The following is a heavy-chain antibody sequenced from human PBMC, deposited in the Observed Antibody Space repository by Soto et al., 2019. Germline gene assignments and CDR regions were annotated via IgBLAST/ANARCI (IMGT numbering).Heavy chain of an antibody. CDR3: ARVQYYDFWSGYYTYGMDV. CDR1: GGSISSYY. Sequence: PSETLSLTCTVSGGSISSYYWSWIRQPPGKGLEWIGYIYYSGSTNYNPSLKSRVTISVDTSKNQFSLKLSSVTAADTAVYYCARVQYYDFWSGYYTYGMDVWGQGTTVTVSS. CDR2: IYYSGST. D-gene: IGHD3-3*01. J-gene: IGHJ6*02. V-gene: IGHV4-59*12.